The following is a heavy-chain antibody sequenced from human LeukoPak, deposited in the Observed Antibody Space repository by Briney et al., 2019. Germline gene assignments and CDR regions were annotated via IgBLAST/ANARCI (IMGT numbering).Heavy chain of an antibody. CDR3: ARGEPITMIVVVIDY. D-gene: IGHD3-22*01. CDR2: INPNSGGT. Sequence: ASVKVSCKASGYTFTGYYMHWVRQAPGQGLEWMGWINPNSGGTNYAQKFQGRVTMTRDTSIRTAYMELSRLRSDDTAVYYCARGEPITMIVVVIDYWGQGTLVTVSS. CDR1: GYTFTGYY. V-gene: IGHV1-2*02. J-gene: IGHJ4*02.